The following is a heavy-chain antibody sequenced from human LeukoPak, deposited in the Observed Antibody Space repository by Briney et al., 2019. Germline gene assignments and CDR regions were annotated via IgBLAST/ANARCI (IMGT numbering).Heavy chain of an antibody. Sequence: GGSLRLSCAASGFTFSNYNMNWVRQPPGKGLEWVANIMEDGSEKYYVDSVKGRFTISRDNAKNSLYLQMNSLRAEDTAVYYCARELGGHYYGSGSSFDYWGQGTLVTVSS. J-gene: IGHJ4*02. D-gene: IGHD3-10*01. CDR1: GFTFSNYN. CDR3: ARELGGHYYGSGSSFDY. V-gene: IGHV3-7*01. CDR2: IMEDGSEK.